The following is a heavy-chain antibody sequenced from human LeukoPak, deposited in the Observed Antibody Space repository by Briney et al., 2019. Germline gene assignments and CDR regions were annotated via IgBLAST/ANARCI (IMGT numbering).Heavy chain of an antibody. V-gene: IGHV4-39*07. J-gene: IGHJ6*03. CDR2: IYYSGST. D-gene: IGHD1-1*01. Sequence: SETLSLTCTVSGGSISSSSYYWGWIRQPPGKGLEWIGSIYYSGSTYYNPSLKSRVTISADTSKNQFSLKLTSVTAADTAVYYCARSTGTFIDDTHFYYYYLDVWGKGTTVTVSS. CDR3: ARSTGTFIDDTHFYYYYLDV. CDR1: GGSISSSSYY.